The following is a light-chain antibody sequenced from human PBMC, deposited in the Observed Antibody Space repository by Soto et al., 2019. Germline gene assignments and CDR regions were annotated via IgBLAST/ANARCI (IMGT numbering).Light chain of an antibody. CDR2: DAS. CDR1: QSVTSY. Sequence: EIVLTQSPATLSLSPGERVTLSCRASQSVTSYLAWYQQKPGQAPRLLIYDASNRATGIPARFSGSGSGTDFTLTISSLEPEDFVVYYCQQRSNWPRTFGQGTKVEIK. V-gene: IGKV3-11*01. J-gene: IGKJ1*01. CDR3: QQRSNWPRT.